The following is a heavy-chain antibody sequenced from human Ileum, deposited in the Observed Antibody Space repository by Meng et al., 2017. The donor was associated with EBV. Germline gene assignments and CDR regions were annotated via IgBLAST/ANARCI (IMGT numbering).Heavy chain of an antibody. CDR3: ARGSTFILVD. V-gene: IGHV4-61*03. D-gene: IGHD3-22*01. Sequence: SCQGRVNPREPLSRPWPVSVGSVATTSDNLSWLRQPPGKGLEWIGYIDYSGSAKYNPSLQSRVDMSVDTSKNHFSLKLRSVTAADTGLYYCARGSTFILVDWGQGTLVTVSS. CDR1: VGSVATTSDN. CDR2: IDYSGSA. J-gene: IGHJ4*02.